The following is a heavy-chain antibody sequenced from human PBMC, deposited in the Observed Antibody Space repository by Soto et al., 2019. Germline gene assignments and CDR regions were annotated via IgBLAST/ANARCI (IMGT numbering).Heavy chain of an antibody. CDR3: ARTDRDFYGLDV. V-gene: IGHV3-13*05. CDR2: ISAAGDP. CDR1: GFTFRNYD. Sequence: EVQLVESGGGLVQPGGSLRLSCEDSGFTFRNYDMHWVRQGTGKGLEWVSGISAAGDPDYVDSVEGRFTISRENAQNSFFLQMNCLRVGDTAVYYCARTDRDFYGLDVWGQGTTVIVAS. J-gene: IGHJ6*02.